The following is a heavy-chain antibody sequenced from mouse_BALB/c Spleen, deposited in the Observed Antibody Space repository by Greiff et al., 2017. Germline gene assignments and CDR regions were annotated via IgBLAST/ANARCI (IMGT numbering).Heavy chain of an antibody. D-gene: IGHD2-1*01. Sequence: VQLHEAGPRPLEPSQTLSPTRFVPGDSITRGYWKRVRKFPGNKIEYMGYISYSGSPYYNPSLKSRISIPRYTSKNQYYLQLNSVTTEDTATYYCARSYGNYWYFDVWGAGTTVTVSS. CDR3: ARSYGNYWYFDV. J-gene: IGHJ1*01. CDR1: GDSITRGY. CDR2: ISYSGSP. V-gene: IGHV3-8*02.